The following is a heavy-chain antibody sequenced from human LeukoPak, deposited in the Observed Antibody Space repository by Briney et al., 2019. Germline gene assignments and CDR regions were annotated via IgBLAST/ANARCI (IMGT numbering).Heavy chain of an antibody. J-gene: IGHJ6*02. CDR3: ARDPAYNYGMDV. CDR1: GDSVPSHSSA. Sequence: SQTLSLTCVISGDSVPSHSSAWNWIRQSPSRGLEWLGRTYYRSKWYHDYAVSVRSRMSINPDTSKNQFSLQLSSVTPEDTAVYYCARDPAYNYGMDVWGQGTTVTVSS. CDR2: TYYRSKWYH. V-gene: IGHV6-1*01. D-gene: IGHD2-2*01.